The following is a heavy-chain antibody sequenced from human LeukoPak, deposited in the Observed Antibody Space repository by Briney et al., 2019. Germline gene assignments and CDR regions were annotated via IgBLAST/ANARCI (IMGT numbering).Heavy chain of an antibody. J-gene: IGHJ5*02. D-gene: IGHD3-3*01. Sequence: SETLSLTCAVSGGSISSYYWSWIRQPPGKGLEWIGSIYHSGSTYYNPSLKSRVTISVDTSKNQFSLKLSSVTAADTAVYYCARDWGPSYDFWSGYSLPEGWFDPWGQGTLVTVSS. CDR3: ARDWGPSYDFWSGYSLPEGWFDP. V-gene: IGHV4-38-2*02. CDR1: GGSISSYY. CDR2: IYHSGST.